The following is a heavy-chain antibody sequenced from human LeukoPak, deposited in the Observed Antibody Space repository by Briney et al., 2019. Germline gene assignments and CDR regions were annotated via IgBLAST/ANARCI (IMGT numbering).Heavy chain of an antibody. J-gene: IGHJ4*02. CDR2: MYYGGSS. Sequence: SQAVSLTCTVSGCSISGGGYFWSWIRQDPGRGLEWIGYMYYGGSSYYNPSLKSRVTISVATSKNQFSLKLSSVTAANTAVYYCARDRSGLYYFDYWGQGTLVTVSS. V-gene: IGHV4-31*03. CDR3: ARDRSGLYYFDY. D-gene: IGHD5-12*01. CDR1: GCSISGGGYF.